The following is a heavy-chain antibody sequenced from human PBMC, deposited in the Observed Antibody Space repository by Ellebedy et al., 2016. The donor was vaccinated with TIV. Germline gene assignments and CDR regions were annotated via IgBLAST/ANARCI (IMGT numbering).Heavy chain of an antibody. CDR2: IDADGSKI. J-gene: IGHJ4*02. Sequence: GESLKISCVASGFTFSTSWMHWVRQGPGKGLVWVAYIDADGSKISYPDSVKGRFTISRDNAKNTLYLQMNSLRAEDTAVYYCARAKYTGSYLTDHWGQGTLVTVSS. V-gene: IGHV3-74*01. CDR3: ARAKYTGSYLTDH. D-gene: IGHD1-26*01. CDR1: GFTFSTSW.